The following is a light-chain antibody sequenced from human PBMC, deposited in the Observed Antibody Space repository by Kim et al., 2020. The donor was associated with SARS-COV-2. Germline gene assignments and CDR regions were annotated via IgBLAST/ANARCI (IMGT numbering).Light chain of an antibody. CDR1: D. V-gene: IGLV1-40*01. CDR2: VNN. Sequence: DVHWYQQLPGTAPKLLIYVNNNRPSGIPDRFSGSKSGTSASLAITGLQAEDEGDYYCQSYDSGLSGSKVFGGGTQLTVL. CDR3: QSYDSGLSGSKV. J-gene: IGLJ2*01.